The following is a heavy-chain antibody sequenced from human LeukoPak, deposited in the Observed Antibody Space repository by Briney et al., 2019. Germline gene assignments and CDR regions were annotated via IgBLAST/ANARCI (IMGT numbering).Heavy chain of an antibody. CDR1: GFTFSSYG. J-gene: IGHJ4*02. V-gene: IGHV3-33*01. CDR3: AREGPRGNSQFDY. Sequence: GGSLRLSCVASGFTFSSYGMHWVRQVPGKGLEWVALIWYDGSNKYYSDSVKGRSTISRDNSKTTLYLQMNSLRAEDTAVYYCAREGPRGNSQFDYWGQGTLVTVSS. CDR2: IWYDGSNK. D-gene: IGHD4-23*01.